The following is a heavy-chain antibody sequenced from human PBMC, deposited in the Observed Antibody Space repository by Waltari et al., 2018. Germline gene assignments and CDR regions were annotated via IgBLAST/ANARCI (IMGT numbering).Heavy chain of an antibody. V-gene: IGHV3-53*01. D-gene: IGHD2-21*01. CDR1: AFTFSSKY. CDR3: ASHGYCGADCYLGFDY. J-gene: IGHJ4*02. Sequence: EVQLVESGGGLIQPGGSLRLSCAASAFTFSSKYMSWVRQAPGKGLEWVSVIYSNDRRYYADSVKGRFTISRDNSKNTLYLQMDSLRAEYTAVYYCASHGYCGADCYLGFDYWGQGTLVTVAS. CDR2: IYSNDRR.